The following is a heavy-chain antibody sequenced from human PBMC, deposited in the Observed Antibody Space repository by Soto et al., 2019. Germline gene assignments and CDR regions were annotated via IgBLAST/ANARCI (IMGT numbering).Heavy chain of an antibody. CDR3: ASSDPEMATHH. Sequence: EVQLVESGGGLVKPGGSLRLSCAASGFTFSSYSMNWVRQAPGKGLEWVSSISSSSSYIYYADSVKGRFTISRDNAKNSLYLPMNSLRAEDTAVYYCASSDPEMATHHWGQGTLVTVSS. CDR1: GFTFSSYS. CDR2: ISSSSSYI. V-gene: IGHV3-21*01. J-gene: IGHJ5*02. D-gene: IGHD5-12*01.